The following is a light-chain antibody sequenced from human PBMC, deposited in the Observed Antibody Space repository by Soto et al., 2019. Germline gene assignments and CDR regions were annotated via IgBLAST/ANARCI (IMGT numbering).Light chain of an antibody. J-gene: IGLJ2*01. CDR2: KNN. CDR3: AAWDDSLV. Sequence: QSVLTQPPSASGTPGQRVTISCSGSSSNIGSNTVNWYQQLPGTAPKLLIYKNNQRPSGVPDRFSGSKSGTSASLAISGLRSEDEADYYCAAWDDSLVFGGGTKLTVL. V-gene: IGLV1-44*01. CDR1: SSNIGSNT.